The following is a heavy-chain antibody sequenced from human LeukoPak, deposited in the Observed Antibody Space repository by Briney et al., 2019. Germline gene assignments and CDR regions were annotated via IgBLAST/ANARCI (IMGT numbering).Heavy chain of an antibody. V-gene: IGHV3-23*01. D-gene: IGHD2-8*01. CDR1: GFPFSDFS. CDR2: TNSGGTGT. J-gene: IGHJ4*02. Sequence: GGSLRLSCATSGFPFSDFSMSWVRQAPGKGLEWISTTNSGGTGTYYAESVKGRFTISRDNSKNTLYLQMSSLRVEDTAVYYCAKQSYARSLGEGGPGTLVSVSS. CDR3: AKQSYARSLGE.